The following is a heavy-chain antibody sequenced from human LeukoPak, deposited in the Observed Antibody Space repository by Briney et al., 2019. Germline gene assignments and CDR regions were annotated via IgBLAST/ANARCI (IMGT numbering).Heavy chain of an antibody. V-gene: IGHV4-4*07. J-gene: IGHJ3*02. CDR2: IFTGGFI. Sequence: SETLSLTCSVSGDSISRYYWNWIRQPAGRGLEWIGRIFTGGFINYNPSLSSRVTVSLDTSKNQVSLKLTSVTAADTAVYYCARHSMLSSSYFGVSDIWGQGTTVTVSS. CDR3: ARHSMLSSSYFGVSDI. D-gene: IGHD6-13*01. CDR1: GDSISRYY.